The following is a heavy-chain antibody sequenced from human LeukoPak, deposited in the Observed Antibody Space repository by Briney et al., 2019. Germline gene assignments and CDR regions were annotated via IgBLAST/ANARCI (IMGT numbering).Heavy chain of an antibody. Sequence: GGSLRLSCAASGFTFSSYWMHWVRQDPGKGLVWVSRINSDGSSITYADSVKGRFTISRDNAKNTLYLQMNSLGVEDTAVYYCAREGRVSGYDVDSWGQGTLVTVSS. CDR3: AREGRVSGYDVDS. CDR2: INSDGSSI. V-gene: IGHV3-74*03. J-gene: IGHJ4*02. D-gene: IGHD5-12*01. CDR1: GFTFSSYW.